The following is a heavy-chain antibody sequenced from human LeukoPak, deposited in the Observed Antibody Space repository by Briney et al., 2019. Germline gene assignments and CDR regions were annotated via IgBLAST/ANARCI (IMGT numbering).Heavy chain of an antibody. J-gene: IGHJ3*02. CDR3: AHYDSSAYHAFDI. CDR2: INSDGSST. D-gene: IGHD3-22*01. CDR1: GFSFSTQR. Sequence: PGGSLRLSCAASGFSFSTQRMHWVRQAPGKGLVWVSRINSDGSSTSYADSVKGRFTISRDNAKNTLYLQMNSLRAEDTAVYYCAHYDSSAYHAFDIWGQGTMVTVSS. V-gene: IGHV3-74*01.